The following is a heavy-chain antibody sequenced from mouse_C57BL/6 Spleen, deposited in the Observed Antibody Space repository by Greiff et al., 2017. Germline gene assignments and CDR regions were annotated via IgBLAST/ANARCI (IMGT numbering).Heavy chain of an antibody. Sequence: VHVKQSGPELVKPGASVKISCKASGYSFTDYNMNWVKQSNGKSLEWIGVINPNYGTTSYNQKFKGKATLTVDQSSSTAYMQLNSLTSEDSAVYYCARSLITTVVATEGFDYWGQGTTLTVSS. CDR3: ARSLITTVVATEGFDY. CDR2: INPNYGTT. V-gene: IGHV1-39*01. CDR1: GYSFTDYN. J-gene: IGHJ2*01. D-gene: IGHD1-1*01.